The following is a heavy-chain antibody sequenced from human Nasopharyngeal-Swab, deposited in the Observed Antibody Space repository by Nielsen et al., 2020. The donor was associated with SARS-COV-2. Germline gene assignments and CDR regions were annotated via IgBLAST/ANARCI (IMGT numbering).Heavy chain of an antibody. CDR3: AKDMGIADDSFDY. CDR1: GFTFSSYG. Sequence: GASLKISCAASGFTFSSYGMHWFRQAPGKGLEWVAVISYDGSNKYYAGSVKGRFTISRDNSKNTLYLQMNSLRAEDTAVYYCAKDMGIADDSFDYWGQGTLVTVSS. D-gene: IGHD6-13*01. V-gene: IGHV3-30*18. CDR2: ISYDGSNK. J-gene: IGHJ4*02.